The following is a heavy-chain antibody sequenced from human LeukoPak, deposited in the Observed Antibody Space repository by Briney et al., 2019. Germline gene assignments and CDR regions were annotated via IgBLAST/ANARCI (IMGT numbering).Heavy chain of an antibody. J-gene: IGHJ6*04. CDR3: ARGRPIVVVPAAINYYYAMDV. CDR1: EYTFTSYA. V-gene: IGHV1-3*01. CDR2: INACNGNT. Sequence: SVKVSCKASEYTFTSYAMHWVRQAPGQRLEWMGWINACNGNTKYSQRFQGRVTITRDTSASTAYMELSSLRSEDTAVYYCARGRPIVVVPAAINYYYAMDVWGKGTTVTVSS. D-gene: IGHD2-2*02.